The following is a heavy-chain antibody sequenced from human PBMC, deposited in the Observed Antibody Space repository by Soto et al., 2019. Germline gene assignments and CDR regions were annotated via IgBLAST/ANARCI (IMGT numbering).Heavy chain of an antibody. Sequence: GGSLRLSCAASGFTFSSYWMSWVRQAPGKGLEWVANIKQDGSEKYYVDSVKGRFTISRDNAKNSLYLQMNSLRAEDTAVYCCARDALFYGDYGLQGDYWGQGTLVTVSS. CDR2: IKQDGSEK. CDR1: GFTFSSYW. D-gene: IGHD4-17*01. V-gene: IGHV3-7*01. CDR3: ARDALFYGDYGLQGDY. J-gene: IGHJ4*02.